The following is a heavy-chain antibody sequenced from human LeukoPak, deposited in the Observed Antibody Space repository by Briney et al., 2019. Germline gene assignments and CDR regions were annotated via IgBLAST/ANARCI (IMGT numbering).Heavy chain of an antibody. Sequence: PSGTLSLTCAVSGGSISSSNWWSWVRQPPGKGLEWIGEIYHSGSTNYNPSLKSRVTISVDKSKNQFSLKLSSVTAADTAVYYCARVSKAVAGTIIRYYYYGMDVWGQGTTVTVSS. V-gene: IGHV4-4*02. CDR1: GGSISSSNW. J-gene: IGHJ6*02. CDR3: ARVSKAVAGTIIRYYYYGMDV. CDR2: IYHSGST. D-gene: IGHD6-19*01.